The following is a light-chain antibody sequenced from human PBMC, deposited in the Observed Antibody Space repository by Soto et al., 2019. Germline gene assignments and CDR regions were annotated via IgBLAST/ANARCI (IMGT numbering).Light chain of an antibody. CDR1: QSVSSS. CDR2: GAS. Sequence: EIVMTQSPVTLSVSPGERATLSCRASQSVSSSLAWYQQKPGQSPRLLIYGASTRATGVPARFSGSGSWTEFTLTISSLQSEDFEVYYWQQCYDWPLTFGGGTKVEIE. J-gene: IGKJ4*01. V-gene: IGKV3-15*01. CDR3: QQCYDWPLT.